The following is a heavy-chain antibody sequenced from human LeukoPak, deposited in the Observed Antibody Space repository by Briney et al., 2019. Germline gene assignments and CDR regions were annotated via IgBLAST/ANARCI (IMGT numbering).Heavy chain of an antibody. CDR1: GFTFNSYA. J-gene: IGHJ4*02. CDR2: ISGSGGST. Sequence: GGSLRLSCAASGFTFNSYAMSWVCQAPGKGLEWVSAISGSGGSTYYADSVKGRFTISRDNSKNTLYLQMNSLRAEDTAVYYCAKNADYYGSGSYIDYWGQGTLVTVSS. CDR3: AKNADYYGSGSYIDY. D-gene: IGHD3-10*01. V-gene: IGHV3-23*01.